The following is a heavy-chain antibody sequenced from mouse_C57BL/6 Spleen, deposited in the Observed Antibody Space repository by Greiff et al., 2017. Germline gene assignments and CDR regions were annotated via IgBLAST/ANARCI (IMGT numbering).Heavy chain of an antibody. J-gene: IGHJ2*01. CDR1: GYTFTSYG. V-gene: IGHV1-81*01. D-gene: IGHD6-1*01. CDR3: ARGRVPPFDY. Sequence: QVQLQQSGAELARPGASVKLSCKASGYTFTSYGISWVKQRTGQGLEWIGEIYPRSGNTYYNEKFKGKATMTADKSSSTAYMELRSLTAEGSAVYFCARGRVPPFDYGGQGTTRTVSS. CDR2: IYPRSGNT.